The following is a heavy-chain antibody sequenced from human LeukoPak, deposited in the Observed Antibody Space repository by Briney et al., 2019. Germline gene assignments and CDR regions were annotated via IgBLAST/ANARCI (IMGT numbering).Heavy chain of an antibody. CDR3: ARGSGPGENWLDP. Sequence: ASVKVPCKASGYTFTDYYMHWVRQAPGQGLEWMGRINPNSGDTHYTQDFQGRVTMTRDTSISTAYMELNSLKSNDTAVYFCARGSGPGENWLDPWGQGTPVIVSS. D-gene: IGHD7-27*01. V-gene: IGHV1-2*06. J-gene: IGHJ5*02. CDR1: GYTFTDYY. CDR2: INPNSGDT.